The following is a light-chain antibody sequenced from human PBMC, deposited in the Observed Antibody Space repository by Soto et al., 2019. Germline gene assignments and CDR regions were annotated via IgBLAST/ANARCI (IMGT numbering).Light chain of an antibody. V-gene: IGLV3-1*01. J-gene: IGLJ1*01. CDR2: QDS. Sequence: SYELTQQPSVSVSPGQTASITCSGDKLGDKYACWYQQKPGQSPVLVIYQDSKRPSGIPERFSGSNSGNTATLTISGTQAMDEADYYCQAWDSSTANYVFGTGTKLTVL. CDR3: QAWDSSTANYV. CDR1: KLGDKY.